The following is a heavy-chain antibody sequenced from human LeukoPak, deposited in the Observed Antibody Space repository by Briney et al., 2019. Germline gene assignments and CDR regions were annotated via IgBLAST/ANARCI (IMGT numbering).Heavy chain of an antibody. CDR2: ISSGGST. J-gene: IGHJ4*02. V-gene: IGHV3-23*01. CDR1: GFTFNNYA. D-gene: IGHD6-6*01. CDR3: ARVGAARLFDY. Sequence: GGSLRLSCAAAGFTFNNYAMSWVRQAPGKGLKWVSGISSGGSTYYADSVKGRFTISRDNSKNTLFLQMNSLRAEDTAVYYCARVGAARLFDYWGQGTLVTVSS.